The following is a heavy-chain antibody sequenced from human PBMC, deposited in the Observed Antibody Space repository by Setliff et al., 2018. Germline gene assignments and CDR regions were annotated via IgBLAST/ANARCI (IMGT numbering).Heavy chain of an antibody. Sequence: SETLSLTCAVSGVSVNSLTWWNWVRQPPGKGLEWIGEIYHSGSTNYNPSLKSRVTISVDKSKNQFSLKLNSVTAADTAVYYCARDLGSSTPAGYWGQGTLVTVSS. J-gene: IGHJ4*02. D-gene: IGHD1-26*01. CDR1: GVSVNSLTW. CDR2: IYHSGST. V-gene: IGHV4-4*02. CDR3: ARDLGSSTPAGY.